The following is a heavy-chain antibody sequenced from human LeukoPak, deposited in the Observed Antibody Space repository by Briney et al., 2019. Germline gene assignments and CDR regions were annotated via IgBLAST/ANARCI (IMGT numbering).Heavy chain of an antibody. Sequence: GASVKVSCKASGYTFTGYYMHWVRQAPGQGLVWMGWINPNSGGTNYAQKFQGRVTMTRDTSISTAYMELSRLRSDDTAVYYCARDRGYYDSSGSFDYWGQGTLVTVSS. CDR2: INPNSGGT. CDR3: ARDRGYYDSSGSFDY. V-gene: IGHV1-2*02. J-gene: IGHJ4*02. D-gene: IGHD3-22*01. CDR1: GYTFTGYY.